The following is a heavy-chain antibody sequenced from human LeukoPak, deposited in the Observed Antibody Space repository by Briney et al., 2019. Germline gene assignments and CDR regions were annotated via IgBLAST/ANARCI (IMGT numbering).Heavy chain of an antibody. V-gene: IGHV1-46*01. CDR1: GYTFTRYY. CDR3: ARGSQRLRYFDWLSPGDY. Sequence: GASVKVSCKASGYTFTRYYMHWVRQAPGQGLEWMGIINPSGGSTRYAQKFQGRVTMTRDTSISTAYMELSSLRSEDTAVYYCARGSQRLRYFDWLSPGDYWGQGTLVTVSS. D-gene: IGHD3-9*01. J-gene: IGHJ4*02. CDR2: INPSGGST.